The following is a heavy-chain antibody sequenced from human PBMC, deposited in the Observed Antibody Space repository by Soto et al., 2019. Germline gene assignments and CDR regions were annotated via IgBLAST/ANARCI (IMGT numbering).Heavy chain of an antibody. V-gene: IGHV3-30*18. CDR2: ISYDGSNK. Sequence: GGSLRLSCAASGFTFSSYGMHWVRQAPGKGLEWVAVISYDGSNKYYADSVKGRFTISRDNSKNTLYLQMNSLRAEDTAVYYCAKDGRFVVVPTYYFDYWGQGTLVTVSS. D-gene: IGHD2-15*01. CDR3: AKDGRFVVVPTYYFDY. CDR1: GFTFSSYG. J-gene: IGHJ4*02.